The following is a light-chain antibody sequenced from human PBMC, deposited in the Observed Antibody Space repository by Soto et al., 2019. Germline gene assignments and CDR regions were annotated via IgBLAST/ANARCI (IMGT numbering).Light chain of an antibody. CDR2: GVS. Sequence: QSALTQPASVSGSPGQSITISCTGTSSDVGGYNYVSWYQQHPGKVPKLMIYGVSNRPSGVSNRFSGSKSGNTASLTISGLHAEDEADYYCSSYSSSSTRVFGGGTKLTVL. J-gene: IGLJ3*02. V-gene: IGLV2-14*01. CDR1: SSDVGGYNY. CDR3: SSYSSSSTRV.